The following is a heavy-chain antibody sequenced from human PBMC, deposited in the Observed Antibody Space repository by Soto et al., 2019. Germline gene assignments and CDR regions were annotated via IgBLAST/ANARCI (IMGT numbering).Heavy chain of an antibody. J-gene: IGHJ4*02. CDR2: IYYSGST. Sequence: SETLSLTCTVSGGSISSYYWSWIRQPPGKGLEWIGYIYYSGSTNYNPSLKSRVTISVDTSKNQFSLKLSSVTAADTAVYYCARNYCSSTSCYTYYFDYWGQGTLVTVS. CDR1: GGSISSYY. D-gene: IGHD2-2*02. V-gene: IGHV4-59*01. CDR3: ARNYCSSTSCYTYYFDY.